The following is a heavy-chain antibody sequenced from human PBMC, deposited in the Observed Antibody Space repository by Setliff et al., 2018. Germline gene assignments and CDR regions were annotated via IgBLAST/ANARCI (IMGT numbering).Heavy chain of an antibody. J-gene: IGHJ4*02. D-gene: IGHD2-21*01. Sequence: ASVKVSCKASGYTFTTYGVHWVRQAPGQGLEWMGWISPYSGETNNAQKFQDRLSVTADTSSKTIYMELRSLTSDDTAVYFCTTSRAPRVVLAADFDLWGQGTLVTVSS. CDR1: GYTFTTYG. CDR2: ISPYSGET. CDR3: TTSRAPRVVLAADFDL. V-gene: IGHV1-18*01.